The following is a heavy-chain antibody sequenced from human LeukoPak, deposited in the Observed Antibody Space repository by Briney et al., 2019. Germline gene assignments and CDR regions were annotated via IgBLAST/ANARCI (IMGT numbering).Heavy chain of an antibody. J-gene: IGHJ4*02. CDR3: ARAHYDSSGYYVSDYFDY. Sequence: SETLSLTCAVYGGSFSDYYWSWIRQPPGKGLEWIGKINHSGSTNYNPSLKSRVIISVDTSKKQFSLKLSSVTAADTAVYYCARAHYDSSGYYVSDYFDYWGQGTLVTVSS. CDR2: INHSGST. D-gene: IGHD3-22*01. CDR1: GGSFSDYY. V-gene: IGHV4-34*01.